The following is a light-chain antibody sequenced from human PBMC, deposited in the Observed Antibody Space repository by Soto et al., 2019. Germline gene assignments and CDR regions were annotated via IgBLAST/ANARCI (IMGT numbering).Light chain of an antibody. J-gene: IGLJ2*01. CDR3: QSYDSSLSGSNVV. CDR2: GNN. CDR1: SSNIGAGYD. Sequence: QSVLTQPPSVSGAPGQRVTISCTGSSSNIGAGYDVHWYQQLPGTAHKLLIYGNNNRPSGVPDRFSGSKSGTSASLAITGLQAEDEAEYYCQSYDSSLSGSNVVFGGGTKVTVL. V-gene: IGLV1-40*01.